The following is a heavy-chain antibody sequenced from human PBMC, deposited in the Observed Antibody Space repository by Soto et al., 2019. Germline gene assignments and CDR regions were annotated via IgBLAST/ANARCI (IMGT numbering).Heavy chain of an antibody. Sequence: SETLSLTCTISGASISSHYWSWIRQAPGKGLEWIANINYNGNTNYNPSLKSRVTISVDTSKNQFSLTVISVTAADTAVYYCAGGGSIVVATRRLMDVWGRGTTVTVSS. D-gene: IGHD3-22*01. CDR2: INYNGNT. CDR3: AGGGSIVVATRRLMDV. J-gene: IGHJ6*03. V-gene: IGHV4-59*08. CDR1: GASISSHY.